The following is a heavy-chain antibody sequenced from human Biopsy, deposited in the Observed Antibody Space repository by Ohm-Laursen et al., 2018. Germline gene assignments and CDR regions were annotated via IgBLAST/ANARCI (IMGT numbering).Heavy chain of an antibody. D-gene: IGHD3-22*01. CDR2: IYPGGST. CDR1: NVSFSSFY. V-gene: IGHV4-59*10. CDR3: ASVVLGPTNDAFDL. J-gene: IGHJ3*01. Sequence: SETLSLTCAVYNVSFSSFYWSWIRQPPGKGLEWIGRIYPGGSTNYNPSLKSRVTMSVDTSKKQLSLKLRSVTAADTAMYYCASVVLGPTNDAFDLWGQGTMVVASS.